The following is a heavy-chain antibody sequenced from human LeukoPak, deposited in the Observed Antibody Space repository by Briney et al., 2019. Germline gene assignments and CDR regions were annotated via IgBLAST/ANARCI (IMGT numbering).Heavy chain of an antibody. D-gene: IGHD1-26*01. V-gene: IGHV4-4*02. Sequence: SETLSLTCAVSGESISSSNWWSWVHQPPGKGLEWIGEVYHSGTTNYNPSLKSRVTISVDTSKNQFSLKLSSVTAADTAVYYCARRSRGSSIFDYWGQGTLVTVSS. CDR2: VYHSGTT. CDR1: GESISSSNW. J-gene: IGHJ4*02. CDR3: ARRSRGSSIFDY.